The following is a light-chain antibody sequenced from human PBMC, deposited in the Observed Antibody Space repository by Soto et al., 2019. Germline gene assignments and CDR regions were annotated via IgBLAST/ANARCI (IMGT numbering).Light chain of an antibody. CDR2: KAS. CDR3: QQYNSYSWS. CDR1: QSISSW. Sequence: IQITQSPSTLSASVGDRVTITCRASQSISSWLAWYQQKPGKAPKLLIYKASSLESGVPSRFSGSGSGTEFTLTISSLQPYDFATYYCQQYNSYSWSFGQGTKAEI. J-gene: IGKJ1*01. V-gene: IGKV1-5*03.